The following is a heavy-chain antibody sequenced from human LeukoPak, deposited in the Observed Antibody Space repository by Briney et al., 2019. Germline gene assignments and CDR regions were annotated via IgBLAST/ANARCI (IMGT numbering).Heavy chain of an antibody. CDR1: GFTFSSYG. CDR3: AKGLYDFWSGYRPGYYYGMDV. Sequence: GRSLRLSCAASGFTFSSYGMHWVRQAPGKGLEWVAVISYDGSNKYHADSVKGRFTISRDNSKNTLYLQMNSLRAEDTAVYYCAKGLYDFWSGYRPGYYYGMDVWGQGTTVTVS. CDR2: ISYDGSNK. D-gene: IGHD3-3*01. V-gene: IGHV3-30*18. J-gene: IGHJ6*02.